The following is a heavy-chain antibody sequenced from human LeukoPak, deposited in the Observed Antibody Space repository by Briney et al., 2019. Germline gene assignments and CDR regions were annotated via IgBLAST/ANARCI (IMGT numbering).Heavy chain of an antibody. CDR3: ARNLYYMDV. J-gene: IGHJ6*03. V-gene: IGHV4-39*07. CDR2: IYYSGST. Sequence: SETLSLTCTVSGGSISSSSYYWGWIRQPPGKGLEWIGSIYYSGSTYYNPSLKSRVTMSVDTSKNQFSLKLSSVTAADKAVYYCARNLYYMDVWGKGTTVTVSS. CDR1: GGSISSSSYY.